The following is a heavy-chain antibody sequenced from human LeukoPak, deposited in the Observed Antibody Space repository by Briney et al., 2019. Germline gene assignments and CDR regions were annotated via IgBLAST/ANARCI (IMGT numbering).Heavy chain of an antibody. CDR2: ISGSGVST. J-gene: IGHJ4*02. CDR1: GLTFSSYA. CDR3: ARHNVLLWFGEVNY. D-gene: IGHD3-10*01. V-gene: IGHV3-23*01. Sequence: GGSLRLSCAASGLTFSSYAMSWVRQAPGKGLEWVSSISGSGVSTYYADSVKGRFTISRDNSKNTLYLQMNSLRAEDTAVYYCARHNVLLWFGEVNYWGQGTLVTVSS.